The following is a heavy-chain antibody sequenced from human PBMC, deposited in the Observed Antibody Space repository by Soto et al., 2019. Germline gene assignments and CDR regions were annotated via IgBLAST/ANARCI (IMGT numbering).Heavy chain of an antibody. J-gene: IGHJ6*02. CDR2: ISAYNGNT. CDR3: ARDNYDFCSGYYPDLPYGMDV. D-gene: IGHD3-3*01. Sequence: QVQLVQSGAEVKKPGASVKVSCKASGYTFTSYGISWVRQAPGQGLEWMGWISAYNGNTNYAQKLQGRVTMTTDTSTSTASMELRSRRSDDTAVYYCARDNYDFCSGYYPDLPYGMDVWGQGTTVTVSS. CDR1: GYTFTSYG. V-gene: IGHV1-18*01.